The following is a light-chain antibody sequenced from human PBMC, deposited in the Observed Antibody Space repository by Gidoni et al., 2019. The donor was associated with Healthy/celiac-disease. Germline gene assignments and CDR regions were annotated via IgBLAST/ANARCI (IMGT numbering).Light chain of an antibody. V-gene: IGKV1-5*03. J-gene: IGKJ2*04. CDR2: LES. CDR3: QQYNIYCS. CDR1: QSISSW. Sequence: DIQRTQSPSNLSASVGERVTITCRASQSISSWLAWYQQKPGKAPKLLIYLESCLESGDPSRFRCSAAGSEFTLTLSILQPDDFATLCFQQYNIYCSFGHETKLEIK.